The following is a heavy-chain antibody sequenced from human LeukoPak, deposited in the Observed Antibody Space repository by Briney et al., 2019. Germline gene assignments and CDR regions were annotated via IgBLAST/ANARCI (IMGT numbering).Heavy chain of an antibody. V-gene: IGHV4-39*07. CDR3: ARVVGFYGDYGGDAFDI. Sequence: PSETPSLTCTVSGGSISSSSYYWGWIRQPPGKGLEWIGSIYYSGSTYYNPSLKSRVTISVDTSKNHFSVNLSSVTAADTAVYYCARVVGFYGDYGGDAFDIWGQGTMVTVSS. CDR2: IYYSGST. J-gene: IGHJ3*02. D-gene: IGHD4-17*01. CDR1: GGSISSSSYY.